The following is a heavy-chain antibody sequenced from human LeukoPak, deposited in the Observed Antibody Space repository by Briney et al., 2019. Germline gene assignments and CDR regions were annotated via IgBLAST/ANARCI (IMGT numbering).Heavy chain of an antibody. CDR1: GGSISTNSSY. J-gene: IGHJ6*02. V-gene: IGHV4-39*01. CDR2: IYYSGTT. Sequence: TSETLSLTCTVSGGSISTNSSYWGWIRQPPGKGLEWIGSIYYSGTTYYNPSLHSPHAISVDTSKNHFSLKLNSVTAADTAVYYCARHQSGLYYYHSGMDVWGQGTGDRL. CDR3: ARHQSGLYYYHSGMDV.